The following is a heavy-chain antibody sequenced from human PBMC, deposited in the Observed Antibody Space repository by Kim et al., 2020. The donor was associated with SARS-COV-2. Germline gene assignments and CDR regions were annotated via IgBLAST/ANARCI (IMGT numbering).Heavy chain of an antibody. CDR2: ISGSGVTT. V-gene: IGHV3-23*01. CDR1: GFTFTTYA. D-gene: IGHD3-10*01. Sequence: GGSLRLSCAASGFTFTTYAMSWVRQAPGKGLEWVSSISGSGVTTYYAASVKGRFTISRDNSRNTLYLQMNSLGADDTAVYYCAKDGEWPITRGQYHFDYWGQGILVTVSS. CDR3: AKDGEWPITRGQYHFDY. J-gene: IGHJ4*02.